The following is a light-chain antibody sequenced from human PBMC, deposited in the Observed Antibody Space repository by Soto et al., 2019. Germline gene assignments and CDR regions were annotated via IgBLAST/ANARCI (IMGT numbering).Light chain of an antibody. CDR1: QSISSW. Sequence: DIQMTQSPSTLSGSLGDRVTITCRASQSISSWLAWYQQKPGKAPKLLIYDASTLESGVPSRFSGSGFGTEFSLTISSLQPDDFGSYYCQHMRTFGQGTKVDI. V-gene: IGKV1-5*01. CDR3: QHMRT. J-gene: IGKJ1*01. CDR2: DAS.